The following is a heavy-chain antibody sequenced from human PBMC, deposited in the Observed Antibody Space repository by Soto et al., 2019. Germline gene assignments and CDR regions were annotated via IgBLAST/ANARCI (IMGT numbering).Heavy chain of an antibody. Sequence: EVQLLESGGGLVQPGGSLRLSCAASGFTFRSYAMSWVRQAPGKGLEWVSGISNRGGRTYHADAVKGRFTISRDNSKNPLYLQMNSLRAEDTAVYYCARDRTIFGLVRGWFDPWGQGTLVTVSS. CDR2: ISNRGGRT. J-gene: IGHJ5*02. D-gene: IGHD3-3*01. CDR1: GFTFRSYA. CDR3: ARDRTIFGLVRGWFDP. V-gene: IGHV3-23*01.